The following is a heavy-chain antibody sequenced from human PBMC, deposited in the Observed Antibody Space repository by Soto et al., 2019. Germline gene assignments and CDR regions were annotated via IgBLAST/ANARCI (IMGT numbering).Heavy chain of an antibody. J-gene: IGHJ4*02. CDR3: ARSRGSTRPFDY. CDR2: IYYSGST. V-gene: IGHV4-59*01. D-gene: IGHD2-15*01. Sequence: SSETLSLTCTVSGGSISTYWWSWIRQPPRKGLEWIGYIYYSGSTYYNPSLKSRVTIPVETSKNQFSLKLTSVTAADTAVYYCARSRGSTRPFDYWGQGTLVTVSS. CDR1: GGSISTYW.